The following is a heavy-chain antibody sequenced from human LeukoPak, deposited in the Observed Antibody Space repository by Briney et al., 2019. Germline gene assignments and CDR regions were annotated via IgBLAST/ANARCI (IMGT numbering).Heavy chain of an antibody. D-gene: IGHD3-10*01. V-gene: IGHV3-30*02. CDR1: GFTFSRYG. CDR3: AKGYGSGSYMIDY. J-gene: IGHJ4*02. CDR2: IYYDGSNE. Sequence: GGSLRLSCAASGFTFSRYGIHWVRPAPGRGLEWVAFIYYDGSNEYYADSVKGRFTISRDNSKNTLYLQMNSLRAEDTAVYYCAKGYGSGSYMIDYWGQGTLVTVSS.